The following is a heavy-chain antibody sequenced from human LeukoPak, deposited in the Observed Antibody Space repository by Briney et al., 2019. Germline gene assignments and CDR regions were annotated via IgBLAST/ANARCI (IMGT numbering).Heavy chain of an antibody. CDR3: AREGAINDYGDHRPFDF. CDR1: GFTVSIYS. V-gene: IGHV3-64*01. D-gene: IGHD4-17*01. CDR2: ISNNGGST. Sequence: PGGSLRLSCAVSGFTVSIYSMAWVRQRPGKGLEYVSSISNNGGSTHYGNSVKGRFNTSRDNSKNTLYLQMGSLRAEDMAVYYCAREGAINDYGDHRPFDFWGQGTLVAVS. J-gene: IGHJ4*02.